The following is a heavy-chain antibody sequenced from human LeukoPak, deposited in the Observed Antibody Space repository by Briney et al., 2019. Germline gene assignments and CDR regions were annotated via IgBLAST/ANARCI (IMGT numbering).Heavy chain of an antibody. Sequence: SETLSLTCTVSGGSISSSSYYWGGIRQPPGKGLERIGSIYYSGSTYDHPSLKSRVTISVDTPKNQFYLKLSSVTAADTAVYYCASNKWELAYGHYYYYMDVWGKGTAVTISS. CDR1: GGSISSSSYY. V-gene: IGHV4-39*01. CDR3: ASNKWELAYGHYYYYMDV. CDR2: IYYSGST. J-gene: IGHJ6*03. D-gene: IGHD1-26*01.